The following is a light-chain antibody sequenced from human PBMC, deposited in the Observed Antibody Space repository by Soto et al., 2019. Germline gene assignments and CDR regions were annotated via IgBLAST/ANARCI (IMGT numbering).Light chain of an antibody. J-gene: IGKJ1*01. CDR3: QQYNNWPPWT. V-gene: IGKV3-15*01. CDR2: GAS. Sequence: EIVMTQSPATLSVSPGERATLSCRASQSVSSNLAWYQQKPGQAPRLLIYGASTRATGIPARFSGSGSGNKFTLTISSLQSEDFAVYYCQQYNNWPPWTFGQGTKVEIK. CDR1: QSVSSN.